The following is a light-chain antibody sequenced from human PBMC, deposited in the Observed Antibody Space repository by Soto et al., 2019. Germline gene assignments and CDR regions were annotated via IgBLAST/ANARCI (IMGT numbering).Light chain of an antibody. CDR2: GAS. V-gene: IGKV3-15*01. CDR1: QSVSSN. Sequence: EIVMTQSPATLSVSPGERATLSCRASQSVSSNLAWYQQKPGQAPRLLIYGASTRATGIPARFSGSGSGTELTLTISSLQSEDFPVYYCQQYNNWPPYTFGQGTKLEIK. CDR3: QQYNNWPPYT. J-gene: IGKJ2*01.